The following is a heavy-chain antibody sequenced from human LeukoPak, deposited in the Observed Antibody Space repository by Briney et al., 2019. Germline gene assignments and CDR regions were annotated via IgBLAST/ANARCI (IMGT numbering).Heavy chain of an antibody. CDR2: ISSSGSTI. CDR1: GFTFSSYE. D-gene: IGHD3-9*01. Sequence: GGSLRLSCAASGFTFSSYEMNWVRQALGKGLEWVSYISSSGSTIYYADFVKGRFTISRDNAKNSLYLQMNSLRAEDTAVYYCANLDWLLDYWGQGTLVTVSS. CDR3: ANLDWLLDY. V-gene: IGHV3-48*03. J-gene: IGHJ4*02.